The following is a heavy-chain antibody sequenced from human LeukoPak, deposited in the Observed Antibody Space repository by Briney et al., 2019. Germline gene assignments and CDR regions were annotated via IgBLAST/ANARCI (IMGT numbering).Heavy chain of an antibody. CDR1: GFTFSSTW. Sequence: GGSLRLSCAASGFTFSSTWMHWFRQVPAKGPVWVSRIHSDGSTTIYADSVKGRFTISRDNARNTLYLQMNSLRTEDTALYYCAKSISMILVLGAFDIWGQGTMVTVSS. CDR3: AKSISMILVLGAFDI. V-gene: IGHV3-74*01. CDR2: IHSDGSTT. J-gene: IGHJ3*02. D-gene: IGHD3-22*01.